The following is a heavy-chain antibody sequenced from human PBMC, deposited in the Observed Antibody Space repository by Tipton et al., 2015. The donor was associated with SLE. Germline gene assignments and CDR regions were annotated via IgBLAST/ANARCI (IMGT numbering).Heavy chain of an antibody. CDR3: AGDSGEIAFDI. V-gene: IGHV4-34*12. Sequence: TLSLTCSVYGDSLSGQYWSWIRQPPGKGLEWIGEVFRGGSTNYSPSLESRVTISVDTSKNQFSLKLSSVTAADTAVYYCAGDSGEIAFDIWGQGTMVTVSS. J-gene: IGHJ3*02. D-gene: IGHD3-10*01. CDR1: GDSLSGQY. CDR2: VFRGGST.